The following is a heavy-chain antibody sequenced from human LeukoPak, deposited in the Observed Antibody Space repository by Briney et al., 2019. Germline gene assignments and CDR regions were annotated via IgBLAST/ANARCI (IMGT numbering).Heavy chain of an antibody. CDR3: ARARMVTDAFDI. CDR1: GFTFSSYA. V-gene: IGHV3-30*01. Sequence: PGGSLRLSCAGSGFTFSSYAMHWVRQAPGKGLEWVAVISYDGSNKYYADSVKGRFTISRDNSKNTLYLQMNSLRAEDTAVYYCARARMVTDAFDIWGQGTMVTVSS. CDR2: ISYDGSNK. J-gene: IGHJ3*02. D-gene: IGHD2-21*02.